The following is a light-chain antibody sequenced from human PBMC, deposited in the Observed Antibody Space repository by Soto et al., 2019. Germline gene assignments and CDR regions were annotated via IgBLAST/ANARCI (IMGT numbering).Light chain of an antibody. J-gene: IGKJ1*01. CDR1: QTISSN. Sequence: DIVMAQSPATLSVSPGDRATLSCRASQTISSNLAWYQQKPGQAPRLLIHSASTRATGIPARFSGSGSGTVFTLTISSLQSEDFAVYHCQQYNNWPRTFGQGTKVDI. CDR3: QQYNNWPRT. CDR2: SAS. V-gene: IGKV3-15*01.